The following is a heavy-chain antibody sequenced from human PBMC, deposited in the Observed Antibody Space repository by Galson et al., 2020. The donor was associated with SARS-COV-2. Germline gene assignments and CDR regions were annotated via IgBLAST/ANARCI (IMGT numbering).Heavy chain of an antibody. V-gene: IGHV4-30-4*01. CDR2: IYYSGST. J-gene: IGHJ6*02. CDR1: GGSISSGDYY. Sequence: SQTLSLTCTVSGGSISSGDYYWSWIRQPPGKGLEWIGYIYYSGSTYYNPSLKSRVTISVDTSKNQFSLKLSSVTAADTAVYYCARDWGYYDSSGYGGARYYYYGMDVWGQGTTVTVSS. CDR3: ARDWGYYDSSGYGGARYYYYGMDV. D-gene: IGHD3-22*01.